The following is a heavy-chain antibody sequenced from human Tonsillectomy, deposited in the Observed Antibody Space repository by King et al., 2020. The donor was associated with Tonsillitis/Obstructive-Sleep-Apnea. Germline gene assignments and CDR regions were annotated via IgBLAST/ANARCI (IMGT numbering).Heavy chain of an antibody. CDR3: ARVGQDYDSTPYYVDV. CDR2: ITSSSSYT. Sequence: VQLVESGGGLVKPGGSLRLSCAASGFTLSDYYMSWIRQAPGKGLEWVSYITSSSSYTNYADSVKGRFTISRDNAKNSLYLQMNSLRAEDTAVYYCARVGQDYDSTPYYVDVWGKGTTVTVSS. J-gene: IGHJ6*03. CDR1: GFTLSDYY. V-gene: IGHV3-11*05. D-gene: IGHD3-3*01.